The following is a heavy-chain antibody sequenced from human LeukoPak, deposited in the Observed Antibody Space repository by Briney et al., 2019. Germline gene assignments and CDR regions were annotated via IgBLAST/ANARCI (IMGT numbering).Heavy chain of an antibody. D-gene: IGHD3-10*01. CDR1: GGSIRSTSYY. CDR2: IYYIRSA. J-gene: IGHJ4*02. V-gene: IGHV4-39*01. Sequence: SETRSLPCTVSGGSIRSTSYYWGWIRQPPGKGLEWTGSIYYIRSASYNPSLTSRVTISVDTSKPPFSLRLPSVTVPAPAVYYCARSYGSGNFFDYWGQGTLVTASS. CDR3: ARSYGSGNFFDY.